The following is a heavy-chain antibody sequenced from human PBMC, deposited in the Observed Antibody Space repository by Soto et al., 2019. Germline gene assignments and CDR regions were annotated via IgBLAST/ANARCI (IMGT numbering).Heavy chain of an antibody. D-gene: IGHD5-18*01. Sequence: PGGSLRLSCAASGFTFSSYEMNWVRQAPGKGLEWVSYISSSGSTIYYADSVKGRFTISRDNAKNSLYLQMNSLRAEDTAVYYCARSDTAMVTSYYYGMDVWGQGTTVTVSS. CDR2: ISSSGSTI. J-gene: IGHJ6*02. CDR1: GFTFSSYE. CDR3: ARSDTAMVTSYYYGMDV. V-gene: IGHV3-48*03.